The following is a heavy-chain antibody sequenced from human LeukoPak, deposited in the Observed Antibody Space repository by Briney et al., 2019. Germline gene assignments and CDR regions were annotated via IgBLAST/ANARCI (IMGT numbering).Heavy chain of an antibody. D-gene: IGHD3-16*02. CDR2: ISSSGRGSTT. J-gene: IGHJ3*01. Sequence: PGGSLRLSCAASGFTLSSYGMSWVRQAPGKGLGWVSAISSSGRGSTTWYAAPVKGRFSISRDNSKNTLYLQMNSLRAEDTALYYCAKDCRWPNDAFDPWGQGTMVTVSS. V-gene: IGHV3-23*01. CDR3: AKDCRWPNDAFDP. CDR1: GFTLSSYG.